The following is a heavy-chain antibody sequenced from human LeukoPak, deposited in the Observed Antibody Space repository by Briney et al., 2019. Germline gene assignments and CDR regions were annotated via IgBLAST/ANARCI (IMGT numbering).Heavy chain of an antibody. CDR3: AKMGYGYPNDY. D-gene: IGHD6-25*01. V-gene: IGHV3-23*01. Sequence: GGSLRLSCAASGFTFSSYAMFWVRQAPGKGLEWFSGISGSGGNTYYADSVMGRFTISRDNSKNTLYLQMNSLRAEDTAVYYCAKMGYGYPNDYWGQGTLVTVSS. CDR1: GFTFSSYA. J-gene: IGHJ4*02. CDR2: ISGSGGNT.